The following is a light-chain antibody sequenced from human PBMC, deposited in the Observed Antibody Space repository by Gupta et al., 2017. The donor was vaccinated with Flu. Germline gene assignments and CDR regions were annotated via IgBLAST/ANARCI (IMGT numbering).Light chain of an antibody. Sequence: VIWMTQSPSLLSASTGDRVTISCRISHGISSYLAWYQQKPGKAPELLIYAASTLQSGVPSRFSGSGSGTDFTLTISCLQSEDFATYYCQQYYSFPRTFGPGTKVDIK. CDR2: AAS. V-gene: IGKV1D-8*01. J-gene: IGKJ3*01. CDR1: HGISSY. CDR3: QQYYSFPRT.